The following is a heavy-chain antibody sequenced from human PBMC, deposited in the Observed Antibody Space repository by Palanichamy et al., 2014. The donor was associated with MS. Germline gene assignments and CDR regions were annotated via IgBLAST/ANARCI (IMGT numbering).Heavy chain of an antibody. CDR1: GFTFNNYG. CDR2: IHLDGSNK. V-gene: IGHV3-30*02. J-gene: IGHJ6*02. CDR3: AKDRVDCRSINCYRDYYDMDV. Sequence: QVQLVEVWGRAWSSLGGPVRLSCAASGFTFNNYGMHWVRQAPGKGLEWVAFIHLDGSNKYYADSVKGRFTISRDNSKNTLYLQMNSLRDEDTAVYYCAKDRVDCRSINCYRDYYDMDVWGQGTTVTVSS. D-gene: IGHD2-2*01.